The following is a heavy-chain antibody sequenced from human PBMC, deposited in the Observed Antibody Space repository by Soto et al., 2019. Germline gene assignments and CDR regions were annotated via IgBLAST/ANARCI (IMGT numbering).Heavy chain of an antibody. CDR1: GCKCVDFC. Sequence: PVESMKVCYYAAGCKCVDFCVGWVLQVIGKGLEWVAIIYPSDSRTIYSPSFQGQVTISADKSISTAYLQWTSLKASDTAIYYCSKYKYRSSLRYLPHWGQGTPVTVS. J-gene: IGHJ1*01. CDR3: SKYKYRSSLRYLPH. V-gene: IGHV5-51*01. CDR2: IYPSDSRT. D-gene: IGHD3-16*01.